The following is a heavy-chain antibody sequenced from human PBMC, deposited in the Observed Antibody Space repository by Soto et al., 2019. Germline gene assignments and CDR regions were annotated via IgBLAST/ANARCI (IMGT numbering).Heavy chain of an antibody. CDR3: ARETPYSSGWYDY. D-gene: IGHD6-19*01. J-gene: IGHJ4*02. V-gene: IGHV4-59*01. Sequence: SETLSLTCTVSGGSISSYYWSWIRQPPGKGLEWIGYIYYSGSTNYNPSLKSRVTISVDTSKNQFSLKLSSVTAADTAVYYCARETPYSSGWYDYWGQGTLVTVSS. CDR1: GGSISSYY. CDR2: IYYSGST.